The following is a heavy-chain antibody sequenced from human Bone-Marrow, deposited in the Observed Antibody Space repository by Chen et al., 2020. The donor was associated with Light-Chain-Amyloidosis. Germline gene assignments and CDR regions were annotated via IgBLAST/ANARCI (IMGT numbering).Heavy chain of an antibody. J-gene: IGHJ3*02. Sequence: VQLVESGGGVVQPGRSLRLSCAASGFTFDDYAMHWARQAPGKGLEWVSGISWNSGSIGYADSVKGRFTIARDNAKNSLYLQMNSLRAEDMALYYCAKEPLHSSSGAFDIWGQGTMVTVSS. D-gene: IGHD6-6*01. CDR1: GFTFDDYA. CDR2: ISWNSGSI. V-gene: IGHV3-9*03. CDR3: AKEPLHSSSGAFDI.